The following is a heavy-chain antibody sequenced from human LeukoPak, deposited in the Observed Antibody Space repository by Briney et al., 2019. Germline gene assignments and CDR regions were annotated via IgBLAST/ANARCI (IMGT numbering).Heavy chain of an antibody. V-gene: IGHV4-59*01. CDR1: GGSISSYY. D-gene: IGHD3/OR15-3a*01. CDR2: IYYSGST. CDR3: AREGLYYYMDV. J-gene: IGHJ6*03. Sequence: PSETLSLTCTVSGGSISSYYWSWIRQPPGKGLEWIGYIYYSGSTNYNPSLKSRVTISVDTSKNQFSLKLSSVTAADTAVYYCAREGLYYYMDVWGKGTTVTISS.